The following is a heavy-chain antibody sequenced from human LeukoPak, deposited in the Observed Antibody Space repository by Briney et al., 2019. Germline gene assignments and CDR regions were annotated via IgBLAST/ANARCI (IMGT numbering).Heavy chain of an antibody. D-gene: IGHD6-13*01. Sequence: GGSLRLSCAASGFTFSSYSMNWVRQAPGKGLEWVSSISSSSSYIYYADSVKGRFTISRDNAKNSLYLQMNSLRAEDTAVYYCARASIAAAGPFDYWGQGTLVTVSS. CDR1: GFTFSSYS. V-gene: IGHV3-21*01. CDR2: ISSSSSYI. J-gene: IGHJ4*02. CDR3: ARASIAAAGPFDY.